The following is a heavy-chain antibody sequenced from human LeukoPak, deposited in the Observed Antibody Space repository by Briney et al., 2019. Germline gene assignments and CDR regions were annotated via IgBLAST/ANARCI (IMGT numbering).Heavy chain of an antibody. CDR3: TTGTIMGSYYYYYYMDV. CDR1: GFTFSNAW. J-gene: IGHJ6*03. V-gene: IGHV3-15*01. Sequence: GGSLRLSCAASGFTFSNAWMSWVRQAPGKGLEWVGRIKSKTDGGTTDYAAPVKGRFTISRDDSKNTLYLQMNSLKTEDTAVYYCTTGTIMGSYYYYYYMDVWGKGTTVTVSS. CDR2: IKSKTDGGTT. D-gene: IGHD5-24*01.